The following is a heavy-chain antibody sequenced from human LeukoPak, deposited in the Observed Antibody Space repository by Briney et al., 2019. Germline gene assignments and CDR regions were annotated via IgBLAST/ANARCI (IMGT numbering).Heavy chain of an antibody. CDR2: INHSGST. Sequence: SETLSLTCAVYGGSFSGYYWSWIRQPPGKGLEWIGEINHSGSTNYNPSLKSRVTISVDTSKNQFSLKLSPVTAADTAVYYCARLGHIVATIYEDDYWGQGTLVTVSS. V-gene: IGHV4-34*01. CDR3: ARLGHIVATIYEDDY. D-gene: IGHD5-12*01. CDR1: GGSFSGYY. J-gene: IGHJ4*02.